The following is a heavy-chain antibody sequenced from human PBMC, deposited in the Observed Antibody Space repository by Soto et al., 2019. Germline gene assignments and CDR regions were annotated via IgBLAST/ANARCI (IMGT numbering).Heavy chain of an antibody. Sequence: SVKVSCKASGGTFSSYAISWVRQAPGQGLEWMGGIIPIFGTANYAQKFQGRVTITADESTSTAYMELSSLRSEDTAVYYCAGSLRLGELPLYRDIPHYYYYGMDVWGQGTTVTVSS. D-gene: IGHD3-16*02. CDR3: AGSLRLGELPLYRDIPHYYYYGMDV. CDR1: GGTFSSYA. CDR2: IIPIFGTA. J-gene: IGHJ6*02. V-gene: IGHV1-69*13.